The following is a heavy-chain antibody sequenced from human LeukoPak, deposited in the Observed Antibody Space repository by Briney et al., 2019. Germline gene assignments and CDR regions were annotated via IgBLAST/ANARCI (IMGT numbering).Heavy chain of an antibody. D-gene: IGHD4-17*01. Sequence: SETLSLTCTVSGGSISSSSYYWGWIRQPPGKGLEWIGSIYYSGSTYYNPSLKSRVTISVATSTHQFSLKLSSVTAADTAVYCCARHFFGDYGHWGEGTRVSVFS. CDR3: ARHFFGDYGH. CDR2: IYYSGST. V-gene: IGHV4-39*01. J-gene: IGHJ4*02. CDR1: GGSISSSSYY.